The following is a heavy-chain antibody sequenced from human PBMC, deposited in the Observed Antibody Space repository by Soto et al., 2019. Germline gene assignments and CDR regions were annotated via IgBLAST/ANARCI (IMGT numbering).Heavy chain of an antibody. CDR1: GFTFSSYG. D-gene: IGHD3-22*01. CDR3: AKGRRYYYDSSGYYSFDY. CDR2: ISYDGSNK. V-gene: IGHV3-30*18. J-gene: IGHJ4*02. Sequence: GGSLRLSCGASGFTFSSYGMHWVRQAPGKGLEWVAVISYDGSNKYYADSVKGRFTISRDNSKNTLYLQMNSLRAEDTAVYYCAKGRRYYYDSSGYYSFDYWGQGTLVTVSS.